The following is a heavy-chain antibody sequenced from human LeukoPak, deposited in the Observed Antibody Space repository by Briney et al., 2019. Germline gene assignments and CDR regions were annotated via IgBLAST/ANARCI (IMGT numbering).Heavy chain of an antibody. Sequence: GGSPRLSCAASGFAFSGYWMHWVRQPPGKGLVWVSRITGDGSSTTYADSVKGRFTISRDNAKNTLYLQMISLRAEDTAVYYCARDTGWYFDLWGRGTLVTVSS. D-gene: IGHD4-17*01. CDR3: ARDTGWYFDL. CDR2: ITGDGSST. CDR1: GFAFSGYW. J-gene: IGHJ2*01. V-gene: IGHV3-74*01.